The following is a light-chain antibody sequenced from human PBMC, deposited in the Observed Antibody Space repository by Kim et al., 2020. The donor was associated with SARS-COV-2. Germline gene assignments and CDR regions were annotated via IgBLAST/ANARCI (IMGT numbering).Light chain of an antibody. Sequence: QSFTISYSGPSGGVGCYNHSCLYQQHPGKAPKLLIYEVSKRRSGISNRCSGSKSGNTASLTISGLQAEDEADYYCCSCAGSSTYVVFGGGTQLTVL. V-gene: IGLV2-23*02. CDR1: SGGVGCYNH. J-gene: IGLJ2*01. CDR3: CSCAGSSTYVV. CDR2: EVS.